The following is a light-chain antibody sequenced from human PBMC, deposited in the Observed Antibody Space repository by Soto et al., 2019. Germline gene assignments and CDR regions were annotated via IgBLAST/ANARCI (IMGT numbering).Light chain of an antibody. CDR2: AAS. V-gene: IGKV3-15*01. J-gene: IGKJ1*01. CDR1: QRVSSH. Sequence: DIVLTQSPGTLSLSPGDTATLSCRASQRVSSHLAWYQQKPGQAPRLLIYAASTRATGIPVRFSGSGSETEFTLTIRSLQSEDSALYYCHQYNNWPWTFGQGTKVDIK. CDR3: HQYNNWPWT.